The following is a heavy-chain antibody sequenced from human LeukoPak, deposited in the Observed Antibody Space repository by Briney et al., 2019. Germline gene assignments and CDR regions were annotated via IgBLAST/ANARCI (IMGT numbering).Heavy chain of an antibody. J-gene: IGHJ4*02. Sequence: PGGSLRLSCAASGFTFSSYAMHWVRQAPGKGLEWVAFIRYDGSNKYYADSVKGRFTISRDNSKNTLYLQRNSLRAEDSAVYYCEKGSSRGWISYYIDYWGQGTLVTVSS. CDR3: EKGSSRGWISYYIDY. CDR2: IRYDGSNK. V-gene: IGHV3-30*02. CDR1: GFTFSSYA. D-gene: IGHD6-19*01.